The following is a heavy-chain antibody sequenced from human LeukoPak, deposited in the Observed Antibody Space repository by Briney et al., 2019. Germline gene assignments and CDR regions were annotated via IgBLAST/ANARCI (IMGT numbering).Heavy chain of an antibody. D-gene: IGHD2-2*01. Sequence: GRSLRLSCAASGFTFSSYGMHWVRQAPGKGLEWVAVISYDGSNKYYADSVKGRFSISRDNSKNTLYLQMNSLRAEDTAVYYCAKDDSGTTDYWGQGTLVTVSS. J-gene: IGHJ4*02. CDR1: GFTFSSYG. CDR3: AKDDSGTTDY. V-gene: IGHV3-30*18. CDR2: ISYDGSNK.